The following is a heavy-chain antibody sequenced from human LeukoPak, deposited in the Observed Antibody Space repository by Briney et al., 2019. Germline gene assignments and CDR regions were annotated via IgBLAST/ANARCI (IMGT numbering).Heavy chain of an antibody. J-gene: IGHJ4*02. D-gene: IGHD2-21*02. Sequence: GGSLRLCCAASGFTVSSNYMNWVRQAPGKGLEWVSVIYSGGSTYYADSVKGRFTISRDNSKNTLYLQMNSLRAEDTAVYYCAREVVTRNYFDYWGQGTLVTVSS. CDR2: IYSGGST. CDR3: AREVVTRNYFDY. CDR1: GFTVSSNY. V-gene: IGHV3-53*01.